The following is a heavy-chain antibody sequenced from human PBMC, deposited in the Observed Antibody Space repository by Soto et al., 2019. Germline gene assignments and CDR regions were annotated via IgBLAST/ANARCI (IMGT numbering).Heavy chain of an antibody. V-gene: IGHV3-49*03. CDR2: IRSKAYGGTT. D-gene: IGHD1-1*01. J-gene: IGHJ4*02. CDR3: TTTGTLSYYFDY. CDR1: GFTVGVYA. Sequence: GVSLRLAFTASGFTVGVYAMGWFCQAQGKGLEWVGFIRSKAYGGTTEYAASVKGRFTISRDDSKSIAYLQMNSLKTEDTAVYYCTTTGTLSYYFDYWGQGTLVTVSS.